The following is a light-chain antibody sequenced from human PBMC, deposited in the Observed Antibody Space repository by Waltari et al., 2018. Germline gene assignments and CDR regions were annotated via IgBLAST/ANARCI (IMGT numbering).Light chain of an antibody. CDR1: QCSSSY. CDR2: AAS. CDR3: QQSYSTPQYT. V-gene: IGKV1-39*01. Sequence: DIQMNQSPSSLSASVGDRVTITCRASQCSSSYLTWDQQKPGKAPKLLIYAASSLQSGVPSRFSGSGSGTDFTLTISSLQPEDFATYYCQQSYSTPQYTFGQGTKLEIK. J-gene: IGKJ2*01.